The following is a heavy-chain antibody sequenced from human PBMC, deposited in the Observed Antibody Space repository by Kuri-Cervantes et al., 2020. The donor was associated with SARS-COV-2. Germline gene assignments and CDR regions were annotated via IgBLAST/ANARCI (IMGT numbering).Heavy chain of an antibody. CDR3: ARAPQKRITIFGVVGSFDY. J-gene: IGHJ4*02. CDR1: GGSISSGGYS. V-gene: IGHV4-30-2*01. Sequence: SETLSLTCAVSGGSISSGGYSWSWVRQPPGKGLEWIGYIYHSGSAYYNPSLKSRVTISVDRSKNQFSLRLTSVTAADTAVYYCARAPQKRITIFGVVGSFDYWGQGTLVTVSS. CDR2: IYHSGSA. D-gene: IGHD3-3*01.